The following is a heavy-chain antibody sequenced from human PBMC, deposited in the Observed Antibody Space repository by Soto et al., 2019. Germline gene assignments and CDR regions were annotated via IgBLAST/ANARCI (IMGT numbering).Heavy chain of an antibody. CDR3: AREYYYTMDV. V-gene: IGHV3-11*05. J-gene: IGHJ6*02. Sequence: QVQLVESGGGLVRPGGSLSLSCEASGFTFRDYYMTWFRQAPGKGLEWLSYIDSSTKYTNYADSVKGRFTISRDNAKYSLYLQMNSLRADDTAVYYCAREYYYTMDVWGQGTMVTVSS. CDR1: GFTFRDYY. CDR2: IDSSTKYT.